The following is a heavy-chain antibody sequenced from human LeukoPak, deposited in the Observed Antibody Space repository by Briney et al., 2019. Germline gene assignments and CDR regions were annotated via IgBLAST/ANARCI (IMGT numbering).Heavy chain of an antibody. J-gene: IGHJ4*02. CDR2: INHSGST. Sequence: SETLSLTCTVSGGSISSYYWSWIRQPPGKGLEWIGEINHSGSTNYNPSLKSRVTISVDTSKNQFSLKLSSVTAADTAVYYCARGTQTYYYGSGSSLGFDYWGQGTLVTVSS. V-gene: IGHV4-34*01. CDR3: ARGTQTYYYGSGSSLGFDY. CDR1: GGSISSYY. D-gene: IGHD3-10*01.